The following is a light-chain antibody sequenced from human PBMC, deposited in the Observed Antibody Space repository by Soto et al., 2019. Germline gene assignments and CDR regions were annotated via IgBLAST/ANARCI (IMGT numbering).Light chain of an antibody. Sequence: QSALTQPRSVSGSPGQSVSISCAGTSSDFGGYKYVSWYQQHPGKAPKLMIFDVNERPSGVPDRFSGAKSGNTASLTISSLRAEDEADYFCCSYVGGWVFGGGPELTVV. J-gene: IGLJ3*02. CDR1: SSDFGGYKY. V-gene: IGLV2-11*01. CDR2: DVN. CDR3: CSYVGGWV.